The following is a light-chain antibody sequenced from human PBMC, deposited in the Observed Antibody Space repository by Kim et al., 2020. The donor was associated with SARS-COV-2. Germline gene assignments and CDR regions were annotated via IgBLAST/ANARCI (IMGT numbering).Light chain of an antibody. V-gene: IGKV3-20*01. J-gene: IGKJ4*01. CDR3: QHYGSPTLT. Sequence: SPGERATRSCRASASVSNTYVAWYQQKPGQAPRLLIYDTSSRATGIADRFSGSGSGTDFTLTISRLEPEDFAVFYCQHYGSPTLTFGGGTKVDIK. CDR1: ASVSNTY. CDR2: DTS.